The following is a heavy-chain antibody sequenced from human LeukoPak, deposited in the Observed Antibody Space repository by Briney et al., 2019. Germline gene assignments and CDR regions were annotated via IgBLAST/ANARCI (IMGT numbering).Heavy chain of an antibody. J-gene: IGHJ3*02. Sequence: SVKVSCKASGGTFSSYAISWVRQAPGQGLGWMGGIIPIFGTANYAQKFQGRVTITADESTSTAYMELSSLRSEDTAVYYCARAPSYGGNSDAFDIWGQGTMVTVSS. CDR2: IIPIFGTA. D-gene: IGHD4-23*01. CDR1: GGTFSSYA. V-gene: IGHV1-69*13. CDR3: ARAPSYGGNSDAFDI.